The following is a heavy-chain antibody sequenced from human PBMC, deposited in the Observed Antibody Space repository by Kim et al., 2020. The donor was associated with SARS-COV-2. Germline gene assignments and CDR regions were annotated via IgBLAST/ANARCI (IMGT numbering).Heavy chain of an antibody. V-gene: IGHV1-3*01. CDR3: ARDLFHTGFDY. J-gene: IGHJ4*02. D-gene: IGHD2-8*02. Sequence: NKKFSQPFQRRVTFTRDTSANTASMELSSLGSEDTAVYYCARDLFHTGFDYWGQGTLVAVSS. CDR2: NK.